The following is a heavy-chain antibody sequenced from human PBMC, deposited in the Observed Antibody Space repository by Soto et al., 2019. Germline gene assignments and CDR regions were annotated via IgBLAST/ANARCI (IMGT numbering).Heavy chain of an antibody. CDR2: FDPEDGET. Sequence: ASVKVSCKVSGYTLTELSMHWVRQAPGKGLEWMGGFDPEDGETIYAQKFQGRVTMTEDTSTDTAYMELSSLRSEDTAVYYCETDPVITEITGYFDYGGQEPLVT. V-gene: IGHV1-24*01. D-gene: IGHD3-10*01. J-gene: IGHJ4*02. CDR3: ETDPVITEITGYFDY. CDR1: GYTLTELS.